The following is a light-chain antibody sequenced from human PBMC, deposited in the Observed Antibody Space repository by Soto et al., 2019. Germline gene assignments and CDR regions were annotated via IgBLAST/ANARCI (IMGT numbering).Light chain of an antibody. J-gene: IGKJ5*01. CDR3: QQYGTSPIT. CDR1: QGLGTN. Sequence: EIVLTQSPGTLSLSPGERGTLSCRASQGLGTNLARYQQKPGQAPRLLIYGASNRATGIPDRFSGSGSVTDFTLTISRLEPEDFAVYYCQQYGTSPITFGQGTRLEVK. CDR2: GAS. V-gene: IGKV3-20*01.